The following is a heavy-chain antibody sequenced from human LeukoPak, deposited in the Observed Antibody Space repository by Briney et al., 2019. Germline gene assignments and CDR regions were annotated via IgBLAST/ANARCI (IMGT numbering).Heavy chain of an antibody. Sequence: SETLSLTCAVYGGSFSGYYWSWIRQSPGKGLEWIGEINHSGSTNYNPSLKSRVTISVDTSKNQFSLKLSSVTAADTAVYYCARRPRAAVAGTIDYLGQGNRVNVSS. CDR3: ARRPRAAVAGTIDY. CDR1: GGSFSGYY. J-gene: IGHJ4*02. D-gene: IGHD6-19*01. V-gene: IGHV4-34*01. CDR2: INHSGST.